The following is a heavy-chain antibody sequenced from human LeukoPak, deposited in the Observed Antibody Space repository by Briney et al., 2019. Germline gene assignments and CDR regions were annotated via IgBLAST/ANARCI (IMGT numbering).Heavy chain of an antibody. CDR1: GITFSTSG. V-gene: IGHV3-33*01. D-gene: IGHD4-17*01. J-gene: IGHJ4*02. CDR3: ARDKGTTCIDN. Sequence: GGSLRLSCAASGITFSTSGMHWVRQAPGKGLEWVAFIWPDGSNKYHADSVKGRSTISRDNSKDTLYLQMNSLRAEDTAVYYCARDKGTTCIDNWGQGALVTVSS. CDR2: IWPDGSNK.